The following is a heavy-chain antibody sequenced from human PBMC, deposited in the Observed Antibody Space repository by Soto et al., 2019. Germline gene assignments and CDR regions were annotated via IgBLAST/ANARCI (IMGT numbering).Heavy chain of an antibody. V-gene: IGHV1-69*01. D-gene: IGHD2-15*01. CDR1: GGTFSNYA. CDR3: ARTRRYCGGGRCYDSDY. CDR2: IIPIFGTS. Sequence: QVQLVQSGAEVKKPGSSVKVSCKASGGTFSNYAINWVRQAPGQGLEWMGGIIPIFGTSNYAQKFQGRVTITADESTSTAYMDLNSLRSEDTAVYYCARTRRYCGGGRCYDSDYWGQGTQVTVSS. J-gene: IGHJ4*02.